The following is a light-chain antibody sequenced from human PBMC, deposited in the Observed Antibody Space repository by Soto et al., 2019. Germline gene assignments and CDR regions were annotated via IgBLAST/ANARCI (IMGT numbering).Light chain of an antibody. J-gene: IGKJ1*01. Sequence: EIVLTQSPGTLSLSPGERATLSCRASQSVSNTYLIWYQQKPGQAPRLLIYGASSRATGVPDRFSGGGSGTEFTLTISRLEPEDFEVYYCQHFGNSLTWTFGQGTKVEIK. V-gene: IGKV3-20*01. CDR3: QHFGNSLTWT. CDR1: QSVSNTY. CDR2: GAS.